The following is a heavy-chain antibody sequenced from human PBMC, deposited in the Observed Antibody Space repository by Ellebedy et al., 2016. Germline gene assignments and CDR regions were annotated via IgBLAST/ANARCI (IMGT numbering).Heavy chain of an antibody. Sequence: GESLKISXVGSGFTFSSRWMHWVRQAPGKGLVWVSRISSDGSITNYADSVKGRFTISRDNAKNTLYLEMNSLRVEDTAVYYCAKVLAAIGPWGQGTLVTVSS. J-gene: IGHJ5*02. CDR1: GFTFSSRW. V-gene: IGHV3-74*01. D-gene: IGHD6-13*01. CDR2: ISSDGSIT. CDR3: AKVLAAIGP.